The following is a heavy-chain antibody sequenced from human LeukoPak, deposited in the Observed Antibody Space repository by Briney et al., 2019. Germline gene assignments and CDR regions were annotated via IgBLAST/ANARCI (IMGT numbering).Heavy chain of an antibody. D-gene: IGHD3-9*01. Sequence: GGSLRLSCAASGFTFSSYTINWVRQAPGKGLEWVSSISGSSTYIYYADSVKGRFTISRDNAKNSLYLQMNTLRAEDTAVYYCAKGGQYILTGYYKGYFDYWGQGTLVTVSS. J-gene: IGHJ4*02. CDR1: GFTFSSYT. V-gene: IGHV3-21*01. CDR3: AKGGQYILTGYYKGYFDY. CDR2: ISGSSTYI.